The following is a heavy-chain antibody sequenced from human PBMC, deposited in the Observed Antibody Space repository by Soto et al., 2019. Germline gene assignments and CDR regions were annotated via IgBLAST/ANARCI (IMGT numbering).Heavy chain of an antibody. CDR2: LSSDGGRT. Sequence: EVQVVESGGGLVQPGGSLRLSCSASGFRFSTYAMHWVRQAPGKGLEYVSALSSDGGRTFYADSVKARFTISRDNSKNTLYLQMSSLRPEDTAVYYCVKDAINFGWELPGVLGYWGQETLVTVSS. J-gene: IGHJ4*02. CDR3: VKDAINFGWELPGVLGY. CDR1: GFRFSTYA. D-gene: IGHD1-26*01. V-gene: IGHV3-64D*06.